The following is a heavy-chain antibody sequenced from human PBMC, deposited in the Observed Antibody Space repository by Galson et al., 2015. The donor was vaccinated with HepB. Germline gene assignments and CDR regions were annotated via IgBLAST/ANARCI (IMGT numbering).Heavy chain of an antibody. Sequence: SLRLSCAASGFTFSSHTMNWVRQAPGKGLEWVSSISSGSSYTFYADSVKGRFTISRDNAKNSLYLQMNSLRAGDTAVYYCARGRCSGGSCYLHDYWGQGTLVTVSS. V-gene: IGHV3-21*01. CDR2: ISSGSSYT. CDR1: GFTFSSHT. D-gene: IGHD2-15*01. CDR3: ARGRCSGGSCYLHDY. J-gene: IGHJ4*02.